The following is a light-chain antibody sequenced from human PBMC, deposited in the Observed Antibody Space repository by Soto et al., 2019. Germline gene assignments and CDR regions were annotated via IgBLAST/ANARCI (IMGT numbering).Light chain of an antibody. CDR2: EVN. V-gene: IGLV2-8*01. CDR1: SSDVGGYDY. CDR3: SSSAGSNNLGV. J-gene: IGLJ1*01. Sequence: QSALTQPPSASGSPGQPVTISCVGTSSDVGGYDYVSWYQQHTGKAPKLIIYEVNKRPSGVPDRFSGSKSGNTASLTVSGLQAEDEGEYYCSSSAGSNNLGVFGTGTRSPS.